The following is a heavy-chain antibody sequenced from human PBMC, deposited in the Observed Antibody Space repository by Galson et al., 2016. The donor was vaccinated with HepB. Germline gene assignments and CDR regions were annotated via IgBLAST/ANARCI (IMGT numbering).Heavy chain of an antibody. CDR2: ISAYNGNT. CDR3: ARDGTVVRGVINPAWLDY. D-gene: IGHD3-10*01. J-gene: IGHJ4*02. CDR1: GYSYTSYG. Sequence: SVKVSCKASGYSYTSYGITWVRQAPGQGLEWMGWISAYNGNTNYAQKLQGRVTMTTDTSTSTAYMEVRSLRSDDTAVYHCARDGTVVRGVINPAWLDYWGQGTLVTVSS. V-gene: IGHV1-18*01.